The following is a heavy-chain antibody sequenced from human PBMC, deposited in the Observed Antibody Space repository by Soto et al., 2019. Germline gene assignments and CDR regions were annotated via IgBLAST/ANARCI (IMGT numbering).Heavy chain of an antibody. D-gene: IGHD2-2*01. CDR3: ARTVVPAAYFDY. V-gene: IGHV4-31*03. CDR1: GGSISSGGYY. CDR2: IYYSGST. Sequence: PSETLSLTCTVSGGSISSGGYYWSWIRQHPGKGLEWIGYIYYSGSTYYNPSLKSRVTISVDTSKNQFSLKLSSVTAADTAVYYCARTVVPAAYFDYWGQGTQVTVSS. J-gene: IGHJ4*02.